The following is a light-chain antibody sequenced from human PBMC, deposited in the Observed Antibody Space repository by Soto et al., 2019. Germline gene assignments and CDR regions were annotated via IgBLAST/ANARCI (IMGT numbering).Light chain of an antibody. Sequence: QSVLTQPPSASGTPGQRVTISCSGSSSTIGSNYVYWYQQLPGMAPKRLIYRNDQRPSGVPDRFSGSKSGTSASLAISGLRSEGEADYYCATWDDSLGGPWMFGGGTKLTVL. V-gene: IGLV1-47*01. CDR3: ATWDDSLGGPWM. J-gene: IGLJ3*02. CDR1: SSTIGSNY. CDR2: RND.